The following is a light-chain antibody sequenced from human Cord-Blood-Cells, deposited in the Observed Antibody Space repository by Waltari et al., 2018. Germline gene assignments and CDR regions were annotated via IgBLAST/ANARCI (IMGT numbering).Light chain of an antibody. CDR2: DVS. CDR3: CSYAGSYTFV. CDR1: SSDVGGYNY. V-gene: IGLV2-11*01. J-gene: IGLJ2*01. Sequence: QSALTQPRSVSGSPGQSVTISCTGTSSDVGGYNYVSWYQQHPGKAPKLMNYDVSKRPSGVPDRFSGSKSGNTASLTISGLQAEDEADYYCCSYAGSYTFVFGGGTKLTVL.